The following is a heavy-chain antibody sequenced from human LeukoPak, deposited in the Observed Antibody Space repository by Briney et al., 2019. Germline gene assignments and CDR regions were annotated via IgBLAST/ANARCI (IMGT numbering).Heavy chain of an antibody. Sequence: PSETLSLTCTVSGGSISSSSYYWGWIRQPPGKGLEWIGYIYYSGSTNYNPSLKSRVTISVDTSKNQFSLKLSSVTAADTAVYYCARDFTHGSGSYDYWGQGTLVTVSS. CDR3: ARDFTHGSGSYDY. CDR2: IYYSGST. CDR1: GGSISSSSYY. V-gene: IGHV4-61*01. J-gene: IGHJ4*02. D-gene: IGHD3-10*01.